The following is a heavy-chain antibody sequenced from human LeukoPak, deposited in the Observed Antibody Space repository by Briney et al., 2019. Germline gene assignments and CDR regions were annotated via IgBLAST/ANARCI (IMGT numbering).Heavy chain of an antibody. J-gene: IGHJ2*01. CDR1: GFTFSSYG. V-gene: IGHV3-21*01. Sequence: PGGSLRLSCAASGFTFSSYGMHWVRQAPGKGLEWVSSISSSSSYIYYADSVKGRFTISRDNAKNSLYLQMNSLRAEDTAVYYCARGGDPLYTMIVVAWYFDLWGRGTLVTVSS. CDR3: ARGGDPLYTMIVVAWYFDL. D-gene: IGHD3-22*01. CDR2: ISSSSSYI.